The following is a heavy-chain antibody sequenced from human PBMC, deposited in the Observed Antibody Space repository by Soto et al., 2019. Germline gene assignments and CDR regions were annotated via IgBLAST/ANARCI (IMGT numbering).Heavy chain of an antibody. CDR2: ISSSSYI. CDR3: ARKDYCSSTSCYIYGMDV. Sequence: GGSLRLSCAASGFTFSSYSMNWVRQAPGKGLEWVSSISSSSYIYYADSVKGRFTISRDNAKNSLYLQMNSLRAEDTAVYYCARKDYCSSTSCYIYGMDVWGQGTTVTVS. D-gene: IGHD2-2*02. J-gene: IGHJ6*02. CDR1: GFTFSSYS. V-gene: IGHV3-21*01.